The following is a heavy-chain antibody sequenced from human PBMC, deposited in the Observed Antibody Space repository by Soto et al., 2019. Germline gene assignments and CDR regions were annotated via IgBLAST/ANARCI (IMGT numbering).Heavy chain of an antibody. CDR3: ARDLRGGYNSFDY. CDR2: INRDGDEE. V-gene: IGHV3-7*03. CDR1: GFTFSYYW. Sequence: LRLSCSASGFTFSYYWMTWVRQAPGQGLEWVANINRDGDEENYVHSVKGRFTISRDNAKNSLSLHLSSLRANDTAVYYCARDLRGGYNSFDYWGQGALVTVSS. J-gene: IGHJ4*02. D-gene: IGHD5-12*01.